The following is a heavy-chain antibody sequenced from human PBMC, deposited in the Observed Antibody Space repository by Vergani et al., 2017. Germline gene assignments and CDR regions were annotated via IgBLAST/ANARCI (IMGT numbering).Heavy chain of an antibody. D-gene: IGHD4-11*01. V-gene: IGHV1-2*02. CDR1: GYTFTGYY. CDR3: VRGVDYPQTNYNYYGMDV. CDR2: INPNSGGT. J-gene: IGHJ6*02. Sequence: QVQLVQSGAEVKKPGASVKVSCKASGYTFTGYYMHWVRQAPGQGLEWMGWINPNSGGTNYAQKFQGRVTMTRATSISTGYMELSRLRSDDTAVYYCVRGVDYPQTNYNYYGMDVWGQGTTVTVSS.